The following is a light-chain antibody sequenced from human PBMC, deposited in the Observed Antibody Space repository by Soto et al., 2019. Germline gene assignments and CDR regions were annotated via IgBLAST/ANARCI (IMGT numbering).Light chain of an antibody. CDR1: SSDVGGYNY. CDR2: EVN. Sequence: ALTQPASVSGSPGQSITISCTGTSSDVGGYNYVSWYQHHPGKAPKLMIYEVNNRPSGVSNRFSGSKSGNTASLTISGLQAEDEADYYCSSYTSRTTLNVFGSGTKVTVL. J-gene: IGLJ1*01. V-gene: IGLV2-14*01. CDR3: SSYTSRTTLNV.